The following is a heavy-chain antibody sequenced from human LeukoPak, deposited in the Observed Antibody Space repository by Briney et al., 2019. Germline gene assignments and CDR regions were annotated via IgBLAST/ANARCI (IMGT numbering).Heavy chain of an antibody. CDR3: ARVAVTSIGVDY. V-gene: IGHV3-11*04. CDR2: LSNSGKTI. CDR1: GFIFSDYY. D-gene: IGHD6-19*01. J-gene: IGHJ4*02. Sequence: GGSLRLSCAASGFIFSDYYMSWIRQAPGKGLEWISYLSNSGKTIYYADSVKGRLTISRDNAKNSLYLQMNSLRAEDTAVYYCARVAVTSIGVDYWGQGILVTVSS.